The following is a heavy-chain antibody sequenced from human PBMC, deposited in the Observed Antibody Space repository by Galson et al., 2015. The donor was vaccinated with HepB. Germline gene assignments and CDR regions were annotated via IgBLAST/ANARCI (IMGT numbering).Heavy chain of an antibody. CDR3: GTDIPLVYDDYGLFDY. CDR1: GFTFSNAW. V-gene: IGHV3-15*01. D-gene: IGHD4-17*01. J-gene: IGHJ4*02. CDR2: IKRKNDGGTT. Sequence: SLRLSCAASGFTFSNAWMSWVRQAPGKGLEWVGRIKRKNDGGTTDYGAPVKGRFTISRDDSKTTLYLQMNSLKIEDTAVYYCGTDIPLVYDDYGLFDYWGQGTLVSVSP.